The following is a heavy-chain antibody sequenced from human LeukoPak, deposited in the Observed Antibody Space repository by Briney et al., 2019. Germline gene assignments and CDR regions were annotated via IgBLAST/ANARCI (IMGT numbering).Heavy chain of an antibody. D-gene: IGHD6-13*01. J-gene: IGHJ4*02. V-gene: IGHV1-46*01. Sequence: ASVKVSCKASGYTFTNYDMHWVRQAPGQGLEWMGIINPSGGITTYAQKFQDRVVMTADTSTSTVYMELSSLRSEDTAVYYCARGTSSSWHSAGGYWGQGTLVTVSS. CDR1: GYTFTNYD. CDR2: INPSGGIT. CDR3: ARGTSSSWHSAGGY.